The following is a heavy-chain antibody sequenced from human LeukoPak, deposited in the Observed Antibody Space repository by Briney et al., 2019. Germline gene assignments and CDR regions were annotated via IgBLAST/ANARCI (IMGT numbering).Heavy chain of an antibody. CDR2: INPNSGGT. Sequence: ASVKVSCKASGYTFTGYFIHWVRQAPGQGLEWMGWINPNSGGTNYAQKFQGRVTMTRDTSISTAYMELSRLRSDDTAVYYCARSFGGVIVHFDYWGQGTLVTVSS. CDR3: ARSFGGVIVHFDY. D-gene: IGHD3-16*02. J-gene: IGHJ4*02. CDR1: GYTFTGYF. V-gene: IGHV1-2*02.